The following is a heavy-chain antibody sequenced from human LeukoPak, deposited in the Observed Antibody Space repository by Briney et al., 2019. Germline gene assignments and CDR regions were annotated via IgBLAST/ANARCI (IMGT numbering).Heavy chain of an antibody. Sequence: GGSLRLSCAASGFTFSSYAMHWVRQAPGKGLEWVAVISYDGSNKYYADSVKGRFTISRDNSKNTLYLHMNSLRAEDTAVYYCAREIESMDVWGQGTTVTVSS. V-gene: IGHV3-30-3*01. CDR1: GFTFSSYA. J-gene: IGHJ6*02. CDR3: AREIESMDV. CDR2: ISYDGSNK.